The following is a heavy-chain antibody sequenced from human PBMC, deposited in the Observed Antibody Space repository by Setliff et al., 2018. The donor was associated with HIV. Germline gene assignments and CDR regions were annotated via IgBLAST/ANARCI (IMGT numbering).Heavy chain of an antibody. CDR3: AKAVGLQWFVGYFDH. CDR2: LSGAGGST. D-gene: IGHD3-10*01. J-gene: IGHJ4*02. Sequence: GESLTISCAASGFTFSTYAMSGVRQAPGKGLEWVSALSGAGGSTYYADSVKGRFTISRDNYKNTLYLQMNSLRAEDPAVYYCAKAVGLQWFVGYFDHWGQGTPLTVSS. CDR1: GFTFSTYA. V-gene: IGHV3-23*01.